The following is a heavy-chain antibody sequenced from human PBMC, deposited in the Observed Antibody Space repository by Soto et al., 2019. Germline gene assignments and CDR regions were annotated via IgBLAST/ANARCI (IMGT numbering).Heavy chain of an antibody. D-gene: IGHD2-2*01. V-gene: IGHV1-18*01. CDR2: ISAYNGNT. CDR1: GYTFTRYG. Sequence: QVQLVQSGAEVKKPGASVKVSCKASGYTFTRYGISWVRQAHGQRRKRMGWISAYNGNTNYAHKIQGRVTMTTDTSTSTAYMELRSLRSDDTAVYYCARDRLVGIVVVPAASPEGYYYYGMDVWGQGTTVTVSS. J-gene: IGHJ6*02. CDR3: ARDRLVGIVVVPAASPEGYYYYGMDV.